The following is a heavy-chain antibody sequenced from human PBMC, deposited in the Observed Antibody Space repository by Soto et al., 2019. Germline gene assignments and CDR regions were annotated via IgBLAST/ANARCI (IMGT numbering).Heavy chain of an antibody. CDR3: ARDQDEVAAAVSFDY. CDR1: GFTFSSYS. V-gene: IGHV3-21*01. Sequence: GGSLRLSCAASGFTFSSYSMNWVRQAPGKGLEWVSSISSSSSYIYYADSVKGRFTISRDNAKNSLYLQMNSLRAEDTAVYYCARDQDEVAAAVSFDYWGQGTLVTVSS. CDR2: ISSSSSYI. D-gene: IGHD6-13*01. J-gene: IGHJ4*02.